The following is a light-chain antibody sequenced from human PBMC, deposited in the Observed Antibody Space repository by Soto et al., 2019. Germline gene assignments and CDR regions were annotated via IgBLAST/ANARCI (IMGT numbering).Light chain of an antibody. CDR1: QSVSSY. J-gene: IGKJ5*01. CDR3: QQRSNWPFI. CDR2: DAS. Sequence: EIVLTQSTATLSLSPGERASLSCRASQSVSSYLAWYQQKPGQAPRLLIYDASNRATGIPPRFSGSGSGTDFTLTIISLEPEDFAVYYCQQRSNWPFIFGQGTRLDIK. V-gene: IGKV3-11*01.